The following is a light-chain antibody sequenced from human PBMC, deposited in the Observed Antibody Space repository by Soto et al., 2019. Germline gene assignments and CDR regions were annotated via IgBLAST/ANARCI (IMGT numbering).Light chain of an antibody. CDR2: DAS. V-gene: IGKV1-5*01. CDR1: QSISSW. J-gene: IGKJ5*01. Sequence: IQMTQSPSTLSASVGDRVTITCRASQSISSWLTWYQQKPGKAPKLLIYDASSLESGVPSRFSGSGSGTEFTLTISSLEPEDCAIYYCQQRQYWPPITFGQGTRLEIK. CDR3: QQRQYWPPIT.